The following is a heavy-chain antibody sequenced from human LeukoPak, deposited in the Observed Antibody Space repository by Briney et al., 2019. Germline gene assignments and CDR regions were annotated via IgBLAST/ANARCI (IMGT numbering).Heavy chain of an antibody. CDR2: ISGSGGST. Sequence: GGSLRLSCAASGFTFSSYAMSWVRQTPGKGLECVAPISGSGGSTYYADSVKGRFTISRDNSKNTLYLQMNSLRAEDTAVYYCAKWIQQQLGDWGQGTLVTVSS. D-gene: IGHD6-13*01. CDR1: GFTFSSYA. V-gene: IGHV3-23*01. CDR3: AKWIQQQLGD. J-gene: IGHJ4*02.